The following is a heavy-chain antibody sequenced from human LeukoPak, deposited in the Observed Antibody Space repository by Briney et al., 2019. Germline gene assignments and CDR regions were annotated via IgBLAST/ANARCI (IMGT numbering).Heavy chain of an antibody. D-gene: IGHD1-26*01. CDR2: IWPDGSDK. J-gene: IGHJ5*02. CDR3: GTLGVNADLDR. V-gene: IGHV3-7*01. Sequence: PGGSLRLSCAASGFTLSDYWMAWVRQAPGKRLEWVANIWPDGSDKYHVDSVRGRFTISRDNAQNSLNLQMNSLRAEDSGVYYCGTLGVNADLDRWGQGTLVIVSS. CDR1: GFTLSDYW.